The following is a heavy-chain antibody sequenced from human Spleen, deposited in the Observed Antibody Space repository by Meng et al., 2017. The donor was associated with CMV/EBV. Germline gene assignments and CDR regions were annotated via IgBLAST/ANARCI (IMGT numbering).Heavy chain of an antibody. CDR1: GFTFDDYA. Sequence: SLKISCAASGFTFDDYAMHWDRQAPGKGLEWVSGISWNSGSIGYADSVKGRFTISRDNAKNTLYLQMNSLRAEDTAQYYCARSSDSSSWSWLGGAFDLWGQGTMVTVSS. CDR3: ARSSDSSSWSWLGGAFDL. J-gene: IGHJ3*01. CDR2: ISWNSGSI. V-gene: IGHV3-9*01. D-gene: IGHD6-13*01.